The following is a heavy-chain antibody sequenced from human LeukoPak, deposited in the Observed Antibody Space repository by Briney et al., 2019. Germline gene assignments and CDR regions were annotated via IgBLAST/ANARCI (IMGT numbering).Heavy chain of an antibody. CDR3: ARVAKERVGGVYYFDY. V-gene: IGHV3-13*01. D-gene: IGHD1-1*01. Sequence: GGSLRLSCAASGFTFSDYDMHWVRPATGKGLDWVSAIGTAGDTYYTGSVKGRFTISRENAKNSLYLQITSLRAGDTAVYYCARVAKERVGGVYYFDYWGQGTLVTVSS. J-gene: IGHJ4*02. CDR2: IGTAGDT. CDR1: GFTFSDYD.